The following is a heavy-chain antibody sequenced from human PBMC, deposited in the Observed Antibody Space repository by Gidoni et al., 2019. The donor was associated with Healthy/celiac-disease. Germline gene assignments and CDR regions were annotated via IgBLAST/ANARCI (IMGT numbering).Heavy chain of an antibody. CDR2: IYYRENT. J-gene: IGHJ5*02. CDR3: AREGVTLGWFDP. CDR1: GGSISSGGFY. D-gene: IGHD7-27*01. Sequence: QVQLQESGPGLVKPSQTLSLTCTVPGGSISSGGFYWCWIRQHPGKGLEWIGYIYYRENTYYNPCLKSRVAIAVDTSKNQFSLRLSSVTAADTAGDYCAREGVTLGWFDPWGQGTLVTVSS. V-gene: IGHV4-31*03.